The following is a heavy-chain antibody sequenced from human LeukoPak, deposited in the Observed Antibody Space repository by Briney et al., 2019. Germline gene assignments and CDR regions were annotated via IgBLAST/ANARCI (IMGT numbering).Heavy chain of an antibody. Sequence: PSETLSLTCTVSGGSISSSSYYWGWIRQPPGKGLECIGSIYYSGTTYYNPSLKSRVTISVDTSKNQFSLKLSSVTAADTAVYYCARVPGFIAVAFDIWGQGTMVTVSS. CDR2: IYYSGTT. V-gene: IGHV4-39*07. CDR3: ARVPGFIAVAFDI. D-gene: IGHD2-21*01. CDR1: GGSISSSSYY. J-gene: IGHJ3*02.